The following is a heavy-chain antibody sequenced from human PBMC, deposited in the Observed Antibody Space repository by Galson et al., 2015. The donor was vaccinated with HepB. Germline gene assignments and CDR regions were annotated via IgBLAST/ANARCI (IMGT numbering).Heavy chain of an antibody. V-gene: IGHV3-30-3*01. D-gene: IGHD2-21*01. CDR2: ISYDGSNK. Sequence: SLRLSCAASGFTFSSYAMHWVRQAPGKGLEWVAVISYDGSNKYYADSVKGRFTISRDNSKNTLYLQMNSLRAEDTAVYYCARDYCGGDCYSGNLDYWGQGTLVTVSS. J-gene: IGHJ4*02. CDR3: ARDYCGGDCYSGNLDY. CDR1: GFTFSSYA.